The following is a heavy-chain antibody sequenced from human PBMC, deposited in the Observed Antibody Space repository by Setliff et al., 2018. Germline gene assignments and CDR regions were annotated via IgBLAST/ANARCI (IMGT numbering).Heavy chain of an antibody. J-gene: IGHJ4*02. V-gene: IGHV4-38-2*01. CDR1: DFSINSGYY. D-gene: IGHD4-17*01. CDR3: ARQIDYGDFQYFDY. CDR2: IYRNGNT. Sequence: SETLSLTCSVSDFSINSGYYWGWIRQSPGEGLEWIGSIYRNGNTYYNPSLKSRVTISVDTSKNQLSLKLNSVTAADTAVYYCARQIDYGDFQYFDYWGQGALVTVSS.